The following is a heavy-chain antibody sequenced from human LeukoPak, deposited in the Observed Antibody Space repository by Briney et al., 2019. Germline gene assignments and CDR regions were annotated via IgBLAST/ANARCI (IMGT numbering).Heavy chain of an antibody. Sequence: ASVTVSCKASGYTFTSYGISGVRQAPGQGLEWMGWISAYNGNTNYAQKLQGRVTMTTDTSTSTAYMELRSLRSDDTAVYYCARDRSSGWYGPFGYWGQGTLVTVSS. J-gene: IGHJ4*02. CDR1: GYTFTSYG. CDR2: ISAYNGNT. V-gene: IGHV1-18*04. D-gene: IGHD6-19*01. CDR3: ARDRSSGWYGPFGY.